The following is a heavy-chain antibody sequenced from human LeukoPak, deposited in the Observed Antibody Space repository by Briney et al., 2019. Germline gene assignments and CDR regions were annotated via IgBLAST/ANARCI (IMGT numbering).Heavy chain of an antibody. Sequence: SETLSLTCAVYGGSFSGYYWSWIRQPPGKGLEWIGEINHSGSSNYNPSLKSRVTISVDTSKNQFSLKLSSVTAADTAVYYCATLGEAWFDPWGQGTLVTVSS. CDR2: INHSGSS. CDR1: GGSFSGYY. D-gene: IGHD3-10*01. J-gene: IGHJ5*02. V-gene: IGHV4-34*01. CDR3: ATLGEAWFDP.